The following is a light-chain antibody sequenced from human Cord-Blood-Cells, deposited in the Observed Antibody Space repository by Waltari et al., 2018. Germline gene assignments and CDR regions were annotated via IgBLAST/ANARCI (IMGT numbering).Light chain of an antibody. Sequence: DSPMTHSPSSLSASVGARVTITCQATQAISNYLNWYQQKPGKARKLLTYDASNLETGAPSRFSGSRSGTDVTFSISSLQPEDTAAYYSQQYDNLPRTLGGGTKVDIK. V-gene: IGKV1-33*01. CDR2: DAS. CDR3: QQYDNLPRT. CDR1: QAISNY. J-gene: IGKJ4*02.